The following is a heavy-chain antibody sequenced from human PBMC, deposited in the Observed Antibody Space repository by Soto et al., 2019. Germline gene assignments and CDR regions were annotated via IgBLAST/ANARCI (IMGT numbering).Heavy chain of an antibody. CDR1: SGSISSSNW. Sequence: SETLSLTCAVSSGSISSSNWWSWVRQPPGKGLEWIGEIYHSGSTNYNPSLKSRVTISVDTSKKQFSLKLTSVTAADTAVYYCARGLSFSAYYYYMDVWGKGTTVTVSS. V-gene: IGHV4-4*02. D-gene: IGHD3-3*02. J-gene: IGHJ6*03. CDR2: IYHSGST. CDR3: ARGLSFSAYYYYMDV.